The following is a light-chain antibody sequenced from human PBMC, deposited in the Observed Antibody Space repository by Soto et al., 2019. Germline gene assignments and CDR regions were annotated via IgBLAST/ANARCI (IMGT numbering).Light chain of an antibody. CDR1: QGISNY. Sequence: DIQMTQSPSSLSASVGDRVTITCRASQGISNYLAWYQQKPGKVPKLLIYAASTLQSGVPSRFSGSGSGTDFTLIISSLQPEDVATYYCQKYNSAPPGFTFGPGTKVDIK. CDR3: QKYNSAPPGFT. V-gene: IGKV1-27*01. J-gene: IGKJ3*01. CDR2: AAS.